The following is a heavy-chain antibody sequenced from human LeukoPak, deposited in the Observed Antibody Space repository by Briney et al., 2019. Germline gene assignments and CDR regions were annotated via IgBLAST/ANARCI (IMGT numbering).Heavy chain of an antibody. CDR1: GFTFSSYA. D-gene: IGHD3-22*01. Sequence: GGSLRLSCAASGFTFSSYAMSWVRQAPGKGLEWVSAISGSGGSTYYADAVKGRFTISRDNAKNSLDLQMNSLRAEDTAVYYCARVRAYDSSGYNDAFDIWGQGTMVTVS. V-gene: IGHV3-23*01. CDR3: ARVRAYDSSGYNDAFDI. CDR2: ISGSGGST. J-gene: IGHJ3*02.